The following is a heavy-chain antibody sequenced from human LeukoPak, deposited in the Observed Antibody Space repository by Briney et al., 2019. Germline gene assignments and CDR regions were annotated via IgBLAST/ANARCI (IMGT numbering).Heavy chain of an antibody. V-gene: IGHV1-8*02. D-gene: IGHD2-2*01. Sequence: GASVKVSCKASEYTFTGYNIHWVRQATGQGLEWMGWMNPNSGNTGYAQKFQGRVTMTRNTSISTAYMELSSLRSEDTAVYYCARALLAAQLYGMDVWGQGTTVTVSS. J-gene: IGHJ6*02. CDR1: EYTFTGYN. CDR2: MNPNSGNT. CDR3: ARALLAAQLYGMDV.